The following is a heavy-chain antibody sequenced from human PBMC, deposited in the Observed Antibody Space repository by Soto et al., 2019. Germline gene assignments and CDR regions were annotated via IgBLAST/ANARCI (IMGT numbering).Heavy chain of an antibody. CDR3: ARGGTVAANFDY. J-gene: IGHJ4*02. Sequence: QVHLVQSGAEVKKPGASVKVSCKASGYPFTSYYMHWVRQAPGQGLGWMGMFNPTGGYTNYAQKFQGRVTMTSDTSTSTVYMEMSSLRSEDTAVYYCARGGTVAANFDYWGQGTLVTVSS. CDR1: GYPFTSYY. D-gene: IGHD6-19*01. V-gene: IGHV1-46*01. CDR2: FNPTGGYT.